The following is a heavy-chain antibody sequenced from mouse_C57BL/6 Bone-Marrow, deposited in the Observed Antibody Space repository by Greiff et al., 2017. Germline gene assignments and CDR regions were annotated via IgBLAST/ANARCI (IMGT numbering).Heavy chain of an antibody. D-gene: IGHD1-1*01. V-gene: IGHV1-15*01. CDR3: TRHYYGSRFDY. CDR2: IDPETGGT. Sequence: QVHVKQSGAELVRPGASVTLSCKASGYTFTDYEMHWVKQTPVHGLEWIGAIDPETGGTAYNQKFKGKAILTADKSSSTAYMELRSLTSEDSAVYYCTRHYYGSRFDYWGQGTTLTVSS. J-gene: IGHJ2*01. CDR1: GYTFTDYE.